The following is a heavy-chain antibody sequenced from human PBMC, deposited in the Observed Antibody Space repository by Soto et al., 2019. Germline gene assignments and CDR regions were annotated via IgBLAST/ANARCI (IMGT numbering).Heavy chain of an antibody. V-gene: IGHV3-21*01. J-gene: IGHJ4*02. Sequence: EVQLVESGGGLVKPGESLRLSCATSGFTFSTYAMTWVRQAPGKGLEWVAFISSSGSNIQYADSVEGRFTISRYDAKNSVYLQMDSLGADDTALYYCARDGNYHEYWGQGTLVSFSS. CDR2: ISSSGSNI. D-gene: IGHD1-26*01. CDR1: GFTFSTYA. CDR3: ARDGNYHEY.